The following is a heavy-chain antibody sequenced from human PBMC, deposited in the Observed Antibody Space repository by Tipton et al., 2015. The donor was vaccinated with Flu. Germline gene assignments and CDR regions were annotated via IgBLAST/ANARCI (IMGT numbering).Heavy chain of an antibody. CDR3: ARGRRNGGNSGAFDI. CDR2: IYYSGST. V-gene: IGHV4-59*01. J-gene: IGHJ3*02. D-gene: IGHD4-23*01. CDR1: GGSISSYY. Sequence: TLSLTCTVSGGSISSYYWSWIRQPPGKGLEWIGYIYYSGSTNYNPSLKSRVTISVDTSKNQFSLKLSSVTAADTAVYYCARGRRNGGNSGAFDIWGQGTMVPVSS.